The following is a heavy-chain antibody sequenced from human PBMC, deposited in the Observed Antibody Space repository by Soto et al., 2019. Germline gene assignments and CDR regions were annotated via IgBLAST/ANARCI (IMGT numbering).Heavy chain of an antibody. Sequence: QVQLQESGPGLVKPSQTLSLTCTVSGGSISSGGYYWSWIRQHPGQGLEWIGYIYYSGSTYYNPSLKSRVNISVDTSKNQFSLKLSSVTAADTAVYYCARDVSIAVAGTDYYYYYYMDVWGKGTTVTVSS. V-gene: IGHV4-31*03. J-gene: IGHJ6*03. CDR1: GGSISSGGYY. D-gene: IGHD6-19*01. CDR3: ARDVSIAVAGTDYYYYYYMDV. CDR2: IYYSGST.